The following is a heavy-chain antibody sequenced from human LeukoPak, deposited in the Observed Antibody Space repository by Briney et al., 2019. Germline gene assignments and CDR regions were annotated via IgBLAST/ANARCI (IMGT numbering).Heavy chain of an antibody. D-gene: IGHD3-22*01. Sequence: ASVKVSCKASGYTFTSYYMHWVRQAPGQGLEWMGIINPSGGSTSYAQKFQGRVTMTRDMSTSTVYMELSSLRSEDTAVYYCAREERPTMIVVVMRGFDPWGQGTLVTVSS. CDR2: INPSGGST. J-gene: IGHJ5*02. CDR3: AREERPTMIVVVMRGFDP. V-gene: IGHV1-46*01. CDR1: GYTFTSYY.